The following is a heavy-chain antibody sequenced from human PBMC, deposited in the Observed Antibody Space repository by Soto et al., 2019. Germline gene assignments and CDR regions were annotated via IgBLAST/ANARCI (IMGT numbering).Heavy chain of an antibody. CDR3: ARAECSSPDCLTAYYSYGLDV. Sequence: GGSLRLSCAASGFTFSNFEMHWVRQAPGKGLEWVSYINTAGSTKYYAESVKGRFTISRDNARNSLFLQMNSLRAEDTAVYYCARAECSSPDCLTAYYSYGLDVWVQGSTVTDS. CDR2: INTAGSTK. V-gene: IGHV3-48*03. CDR1: GFTFSNFE. D-gene: IGHD3-9*01. J-gene: IGHJ6*02.